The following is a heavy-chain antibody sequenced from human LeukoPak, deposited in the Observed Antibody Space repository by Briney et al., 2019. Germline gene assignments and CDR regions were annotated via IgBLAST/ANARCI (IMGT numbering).Heavy chain of an antibody. CDR2: ISYDGSNK. V-gene: IGHV3-30*18. D-gene: IGHD5-18*01. J-gene: IGHJ4*02. CDR1: VFSFSTYA. CDR3: AKDTGGRGYEGCSYETY. Sequence: GGSLRLSCAASVFSFSTYAMYWVRQAPGKGLEWVAVISYDGSNKYYADSVKGRFAISRDNSKNTLYLQMNSLRAEDTAVYYCAKDTGGRGYEGCSYETYWGQGTLVTVSS.